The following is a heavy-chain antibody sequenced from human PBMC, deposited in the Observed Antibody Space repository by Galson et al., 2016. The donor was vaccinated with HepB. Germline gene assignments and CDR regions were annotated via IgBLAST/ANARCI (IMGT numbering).Heavy chain of an antibody. CDR1: GFTLSTYS. D-gene: IGHD7-27*01. CDR3: VRDHNWGFDY. CDR2: IGSRSNDRAI. J-gene: IGHJ4*02. Sequence: SLRLSCAVSGFTLSTYSTNWVRQAPGKGLEWIAYIGSRSNDRAIFYAGSVKGRFTISGDNADSMYLQMNSLRDEDTAVYYCVRDHNWGFDYWGQGALVTVSS. V-gene: IGHV3-48*02.